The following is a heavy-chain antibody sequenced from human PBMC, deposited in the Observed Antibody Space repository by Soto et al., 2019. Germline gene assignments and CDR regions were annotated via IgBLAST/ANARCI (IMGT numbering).Heavy chain of an antibody. CDR1: GFTFSNAW. V-gene: IGHV3-15*01. Sequence: GGSLRLSCAASGFTFSNAWMSWVRQAPGKGLECVGRIKSKTDGGTTDYAAPVKGRFTISRDDSKNTLYLQMNSLKTEDTAVYYCTTDCDYNAYYSDSSGSYGMDVWGQGTTVTVSS. CDR2: IKSKTDGGTT. CDR3: TTDCDYNAYYSDSSGSYGMDV. J-gene: IGHJ6*02. D-gene: IGHD3-22*01.